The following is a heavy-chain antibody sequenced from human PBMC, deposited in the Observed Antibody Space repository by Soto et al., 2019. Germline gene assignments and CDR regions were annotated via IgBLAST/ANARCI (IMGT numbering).Heavy chain of an antibody. D-gene: IGHD4-4*01. CDR2: INHSGST. Sequence: SETLSLTCAVYGGSFSGYYWSWIRQPPGKGLEWIGEINHSGSTNYNPPLKSRITISVDTSGNQFSLKLSSVTAADTAVYFCARTYCTTTACQAHGIDVWGQGTTVTVSS. CDR3: ARTYCTTTACQAHGIDV. J-gene: IGHJ6*02. CDR1: GGSFSGYY. V-gene: IGHV4-34*01.